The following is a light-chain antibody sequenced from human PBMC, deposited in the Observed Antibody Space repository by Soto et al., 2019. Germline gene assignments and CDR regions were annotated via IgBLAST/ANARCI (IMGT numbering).Light chain of an antibody. CDR1: KNIKKY. J-gene: IGKJ4*01. CDR2: DAT. CDR3: QQYDDLPIT. V-gene: IGKV1-33*01. Sequence: DIQLTQSPSSLSASAGDRVTITCQASKNIKKYLNWSQQKPGKAPKLLIYDATKLETGVPSRFSGSGFGTDFTFTISSLQPDDTATYYCQQYDDLPITFGGGTNVEI.